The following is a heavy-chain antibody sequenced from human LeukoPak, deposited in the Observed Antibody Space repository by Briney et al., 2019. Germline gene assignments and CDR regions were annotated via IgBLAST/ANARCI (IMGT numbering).Heavy chain of an antibody. CDR2: IYYSGST. Sequence: SETLSLTCTVSGGSISSSSYYWGWIRQPPGKGLEWIGSIYYSGSTYYNPSLKSRVTISVDTSKNQFSLKLSSVTAADTAVYYCARVKGRLIRYFDWPQDWFDYWGQGTLVTVSS. D-gene: IGHD3-9*01. J-gene: IGHJ4*02. CDR3: ARVKGRLIRYFDWPQDWFDY. CDR1: GGSISSSSYY. V-gene: IGHV4-39*01.